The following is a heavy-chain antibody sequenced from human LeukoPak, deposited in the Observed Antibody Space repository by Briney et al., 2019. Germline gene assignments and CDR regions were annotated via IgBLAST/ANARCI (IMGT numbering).Heavy chain of an antibody. Sequence: GGSLRLSCAASGFTFSNYWMHWVRQTPGEGLVCVSLIKGDGSSTTYADSVKGRFTISRDNAKNTVYLQMNSLRAEDTAVYYCAAAAAGFHFDYWGQGTLVTVSS. D-gene: IGHD6-13*01. V-gene: IGHV3-74*01. CDR3: AAAAAGFHFDY. CDR2: IKGDGSST. CDR1: GFTFSNYW. J-gene: IGHJ4*02.